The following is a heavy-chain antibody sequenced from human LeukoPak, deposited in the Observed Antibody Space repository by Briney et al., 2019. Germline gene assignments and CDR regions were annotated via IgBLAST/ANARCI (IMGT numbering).Heavy chain of an antibody. J-gene: IGHJ5*02. Sequence: PSETLSLTCTVSGGSISSGSYYWSWIRQPAGTGLEWIGRIYTSGSTNYNPSLKSRVTISVDTSKNQFSLKLSSVTAADTAVYYCARDLSTVNNWFDPWGQGTLVTVSS. CDR2: IYTSGST. CDR3: ARDLSTVNNWFDP. CDR1: GGSISSGSYY. D-gene: IGHD4-17*01. V-gene: IGHV4-61*02.